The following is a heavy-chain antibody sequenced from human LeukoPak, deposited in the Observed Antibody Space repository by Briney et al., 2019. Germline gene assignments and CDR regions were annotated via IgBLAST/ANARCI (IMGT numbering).Heavy chain of an antibody. CDR3: ARAGGGVDYYYYYMDV. CDR2: VIPILGIA. D-gene: IGHD3-16*01. Sequence: GASVKVSCKASGGTFSSYTIGWVRQAPGQGLEWMGRVIPILGIANYAQKFQGRVTITADKSTSTAYMELSSLRSEDTAVYYCARAGGGVDYYYYYMDVWGKGTTVTVSS. J-gene: IGHJ6*03. V-gene: IGHV1-69*02. CDR1: GGTFSSYT.